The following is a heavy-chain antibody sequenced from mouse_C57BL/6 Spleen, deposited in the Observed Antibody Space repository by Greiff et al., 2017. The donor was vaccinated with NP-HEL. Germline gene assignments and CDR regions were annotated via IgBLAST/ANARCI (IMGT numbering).Heavy chain of an antibody. CDR3: ARSMITTLNRLWYFDV. J-gene: IGHJ1*03. V-gene: IGHV1-69*01. Sequence: QVQLQQPGAELVMPGASVKLSCKASGYTFTSYWMHWVKQRPGQGLEWIGEIDPSDSYTNYNQKFKGKSTLTVDKSSSTAYMQLSSLTSEDSAVYYCARSMITTLNRLWYFDVWGTGTTVTVSS. CDR2: IDPSDSYT. D-gene: IGHD2-4*01. CDR1: GYTFTSYW.